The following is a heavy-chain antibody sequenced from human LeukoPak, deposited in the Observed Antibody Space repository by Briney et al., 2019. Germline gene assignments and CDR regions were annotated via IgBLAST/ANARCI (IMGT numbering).Heavy chain of an antibody. CDR2: INPSGGST. V-gene: IGHV1-46*01. CDR1: GYTFTSYY. CDR3: ARASHYDSSGYYYADFDY. J-gene: IGHJ4*02. D-gene: IGHD3-22*01. Sequence: ASVKVSCKASGYTFTSYYMHWARQAPGQGLEWMGIINPSGGSTSYAQKFQGRVTMTRGTSTSTVYMELSSLRSEDTAVYYCARASHYDSSGYYYADFDYWGQGTLVTVSS.